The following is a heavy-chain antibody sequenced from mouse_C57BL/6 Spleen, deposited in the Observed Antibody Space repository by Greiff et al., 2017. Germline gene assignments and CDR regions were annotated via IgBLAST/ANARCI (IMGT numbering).Heavy chain of an antibody. D-gene: IGHD1-1*01. CDR3: ARRGYYGSSPWYFDV. CDR1: GYTFTTYP. CDR2: FHPYNDDT. Sequence: LVESGAELVKPGASVKMSCKASGYTFTTYPIEWMKQNHGKSLEWIGNFHPYNDDTKYNEKFKGKATLTVEKSSSTVYLELSRLTSDDSAVYYCARRGYYGSSPWYFDVWGTGTTVTVSS. J-gene: IGHJ1*03. V-gene: IGHV1-47*01.